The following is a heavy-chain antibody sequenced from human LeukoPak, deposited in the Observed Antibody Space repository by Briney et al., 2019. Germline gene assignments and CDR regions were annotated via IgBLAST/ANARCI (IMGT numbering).Heavy chain of an antibody. D-gene: IGHD3-10*01. V-gene: IGHV3-23*01. CDR1: RFTFSSHA. CDR2: GSGSGEET. CDR3: ARDYGSGPRGY. J-gene: IGHJ4*02. Sequence: GGSLRLSCTASRFTFSSHAMNWVRQAPGKGLEWVLQGSGSGEETYYADSVKGRFTISRDNSDNTLYLQMNSLRAEDTAVYYCARDYGSGPRGYWGQGTLVTVSS.